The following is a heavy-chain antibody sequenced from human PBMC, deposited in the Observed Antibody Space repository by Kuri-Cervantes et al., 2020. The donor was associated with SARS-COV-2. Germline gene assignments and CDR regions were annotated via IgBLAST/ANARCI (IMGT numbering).Heavy chain of an antibody. CDR2: ISSSGGTR. V-gene: IGHV3-48*03. Sequence: GGSLRLSCGASGFTFSSYEMNWVRQAPGKGLEWISYISSSGGTRYYADSVKGRFTVSRDNAKNSLYLQMNSLRAEDTAVYYCARYRGSGWDLAYYFDYWGQGTLVTVSS. CDR1: GFTFSSYE. D-gene: IGHD6-19*01. CDR3: ARYRGSGWDLAYYFDY. J-gene: IGHJ4*02.